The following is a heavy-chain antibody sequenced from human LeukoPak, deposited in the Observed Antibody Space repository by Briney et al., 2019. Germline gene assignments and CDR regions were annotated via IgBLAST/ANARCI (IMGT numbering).Heavy chain of an antibody. CDR1: GFTFDNYA. J-gene: IGHJ4*02. V-gene: IGHV3-23*01. CDR2: IIGSGGST. D-gene: IGHD2-21*01. Sequence: GSLRLSCAASGFTFDNYAMHWVRQAPGKGLEWVSGIIGSGGSTYYADSVKGRFTISRDNSKNTLYLQMNSLRAEDTAVYYCAKDYVGYCGGDCYPHFDYWGQGTLVTVSS. CDR3: AKDYVGYCGGDCYPHFDY.